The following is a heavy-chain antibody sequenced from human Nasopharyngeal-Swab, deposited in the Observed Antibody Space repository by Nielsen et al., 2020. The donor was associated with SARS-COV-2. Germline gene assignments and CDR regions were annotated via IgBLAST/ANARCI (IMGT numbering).Heavy chain of an antibody. J-gene: IGHJ4*02. D-gene: IGHD6-13*01. CDR1: GDSIAYSTFY. CDR2: IYYNGNT. V-gene: IGHV4-39*01. CDR3: VGSSSWYYFDY. Sequence: SETLSLTCTVSGDSIAYSTFYWGWIRQPPGKGLEWIGNIYYNGNTYKNPSLKSRLTISVDKSKNQFSLQLSSVTAAETAVYYCVGSSSWYYFDYWAQGTQVTVSS.